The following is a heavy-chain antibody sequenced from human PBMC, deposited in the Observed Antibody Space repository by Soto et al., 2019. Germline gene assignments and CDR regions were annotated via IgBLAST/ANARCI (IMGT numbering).Heavy chain of an antibody. V-gene: IGHV3-21*01. Sequence: LRLSRAASGFPFTRYSMTWVRQAPGKGLEWVSSISSTTNYIYYADSVKGRFTISRDNSKNTVYLQMNSLRPEDTAVYYCAKPLGLLRRAMAQGSDYWGQGTLVTVSS. CDR2: ISSTTNYI. CDR1: GFPFTRYS. D-gene: IGHD5-18*01. J-gene: IGHJ4*02. CDR3: AKPLGLLRRAMAQGSDY.